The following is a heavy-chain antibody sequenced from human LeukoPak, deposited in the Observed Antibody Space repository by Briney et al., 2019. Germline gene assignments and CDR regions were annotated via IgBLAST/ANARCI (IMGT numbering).Heavy chain of an antibody. CDR1: GYSFTSYW. Sequence: GESLKISCKGSGYSFTSYWIVWVLQMPGKGLEGMGIIYPGDSDTRYSPSFQGQVTISADKSISTAYRQWSSLKASDNAMYYCARGTLMEWSIDYWGQGTLVTVSS. D-gene: IGHD3-3*01. J-gene: IGHJ4*02. CDR3: ARGTLMEWSIDY. CDR2: IYPGDSDT. V-gene: IGHV5-51*01.